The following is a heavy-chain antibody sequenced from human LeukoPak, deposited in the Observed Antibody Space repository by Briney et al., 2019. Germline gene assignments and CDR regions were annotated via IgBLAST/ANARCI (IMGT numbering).Heavy chain of an antibody. D-gene: IGHD1-26*01. Sequence: SQTLSLTCTVSGGSISSGGYYWSWIRQHPGKGLEWIGYIYYSGSTYYNPSLKSRVTISVDTSKNQFSLKLSSVTAADTAVYYCARDRVGLRNYYYYYMDVWGKGTMVTVSS. CDR3: ARDRVGLRNYYYYYMDV. CDR2: IYYSGST. J-gene: IGHJ6*03. V-gene: IGHV4-31*03. CDR1: GGSISSGGYY.